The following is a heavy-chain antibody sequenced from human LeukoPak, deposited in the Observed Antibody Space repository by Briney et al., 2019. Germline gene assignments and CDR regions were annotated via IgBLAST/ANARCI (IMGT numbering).Heavy chain of an antibody. Sequence: GGSLRLSCAASGFTFSSYGMHWVRQAPGKGLEWVAVISYDGSNKYYADSVKGRFTISRDNSKNTLYLQMNSLRAEDTAVYYCAKPRMTTVTTGSFDYWGQGTLVTVSS. CDR1: GFTFSSYG. D-gene: IGHD4-11*01. J-gene: IGHJ4*02. V-gene: IGHV3-30*18. CDR3: AKPRMTTVTTGSFDY. CDR2: ISYDGSNK.